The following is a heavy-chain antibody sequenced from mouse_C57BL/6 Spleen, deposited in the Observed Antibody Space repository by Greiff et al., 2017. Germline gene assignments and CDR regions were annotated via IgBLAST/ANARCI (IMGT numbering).Heavy chain of an antibody. V-gene: IGHV1-9*01. CDR1: GYTFTGYW. D-gene: IGHD1-1*01. J-gene: IGHJ4*01. CDR3: ARRGSLYYYATDY. Sequence: VQLQQSGAELMKPGASVKLSCKATGYTFTGYWIEWVKQRPGHGLEWIGEILPGSGSTNYNEKFKGKATFTADTSSNPAYMQLSSLTTEDSAIYYCARRGSLYYYATDYWGQGTSVTVSS. CDR2: ILPGSGST.